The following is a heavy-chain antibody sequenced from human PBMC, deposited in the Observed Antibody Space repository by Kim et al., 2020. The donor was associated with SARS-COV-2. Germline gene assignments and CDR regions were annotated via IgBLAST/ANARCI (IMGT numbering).Heavy chain of an antibody. CDR2: IKSKTDGGTT. CDR1: GFTFSNAW. Sequence: GGSLRLSCAASGFTFSNAWMSWVRQAPGKGLEWVGRIKSKTDGGTTDYAAPVKGRFTISRDDSKNTLYLQMNSLKTEDTAVYYCTTDTSSSSWYKGSDAFDIWGQGTMVTVSS. J-gene: IGHJ3*02. D-gene: IGHD6-13*01. CDR3: TTDTSSSSWYKGSDAFDI. V-gene: IGHV3-15*01.